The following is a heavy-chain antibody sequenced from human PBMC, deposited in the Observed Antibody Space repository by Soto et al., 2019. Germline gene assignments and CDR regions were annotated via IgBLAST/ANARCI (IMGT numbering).Heavy chain of an antibody. CDR3: AKDLSAYFDY. Sequence: GGSLRLSCAASGFTFSSYGMHWVRQAPGKGLEWVAVISYDGSNKYYADSVKGRFTISRDNSKNTLYLQMNSLRAEDTAVYYCAKDLSAYFDYWGQGTLVTVSS. V-gene: IGHV3-30*18. J-gene: IGHJ4*02. CDR1: GFTFSSYG. CDR2: ISYDGSNK.